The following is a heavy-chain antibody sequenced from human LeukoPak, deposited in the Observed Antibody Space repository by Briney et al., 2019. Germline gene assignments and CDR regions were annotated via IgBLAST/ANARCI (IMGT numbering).Heavy chain of an antibody. CDR2: IRYDGSNK. CDR1: GFTFSSYG. J-gene: IGHJ4*02. D-gene: IGHD2-15*01. Sequence: GGSLRLSCAASGFTFSSYGMHWVRQAPGKGLEWVAFIRYDGSNKYYADSVKGRFTISRDNAKNSLYLQMNSLRAEDTAVYYCARGLLLLSWGQGTLVTVSS. CDR3: ARGLLLLS. V-gene: IGHV3-30*02.